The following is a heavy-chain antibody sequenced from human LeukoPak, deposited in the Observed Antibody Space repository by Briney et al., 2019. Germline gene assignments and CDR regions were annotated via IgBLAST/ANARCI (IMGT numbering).Heavy chain of an antibody. V-gene: IGHV3-7*01. CDR1: GFTFSTSA. CDR2: IKQDGSEK. J-gene: IGHJ6*03. D-gene: IGHD6-19*01. Sequence: GGSLRLSCAASGFTFSTSAMTWVRQAPGKGLEWVANIKQDGSEKYYVDSVKGRFTISRDNAKNSLYMQMNSLRAEDTAVYYCARDVYSSGWYDLNYYYYMDVWGKGTTVTVSS. CDR3: ARDVYSSGWYDLNYYYYMDV.